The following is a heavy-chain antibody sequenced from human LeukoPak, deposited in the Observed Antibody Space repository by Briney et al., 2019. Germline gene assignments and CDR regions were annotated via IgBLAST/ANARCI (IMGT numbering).Heavy chain of an antibody. Sequence: GGSLRLSCAASGFTFDDYAMHWVRQAPGKGLEWVSGISWNSGSIGYADSVKGRFTISRDNSKNTLYLQMNSLRAEDTAVYYCAKDTSGYAGMYVWGQGTTVTVSS. V-gene: IGHV3-9*01. J-gene: IGHJ6*02. CDR3: AKDTSGYAGMYV. CDR2: ISWNSGSI. CDR1: GFTFDDYA. D-gene: IGHD5-12*01.